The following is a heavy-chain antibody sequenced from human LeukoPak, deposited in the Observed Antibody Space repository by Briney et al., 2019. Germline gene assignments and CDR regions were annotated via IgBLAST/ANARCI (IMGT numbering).Heavy chain of an antibody. J-gene: IGHJ4*02. Sequence: HTGGSLRLSCAASGFSFSSYWMHWIRQPPGKGLVWVARINNDGTATVNADSAKGRFTISRDNAKNTLSLQMNSLSAEDAALYYCARSIDSCYDHWGQGILVTVSS. D-gene: IGHD2-2*01. CDR1: GFSFSSYW. CDR3: ARSIDSCYDH. CDR2: INNDGTAT. V-gene: IGHV3-74*01.